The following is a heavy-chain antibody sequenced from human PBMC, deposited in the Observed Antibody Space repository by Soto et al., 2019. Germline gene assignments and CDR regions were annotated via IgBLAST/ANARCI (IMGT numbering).Heavy chain of an antibody. Sequence: GGSLRLSCAASGFTFSSYAMSWVRQAPGKGLEWVSAISGSGGSTYYADSVKGRFTISRDNSKNTLYLQMNSLRAEDTAVYYCAKDWNRDLAAAELWGGVANWFDPWGQGTLVTVSS. V-gene: IGHV3-23*01. CDR2: ISGSGGST. CDR1: GFTFSSYA. D-gene: IGHD6-13*01. J-gene: IGHJ5*02. CDR3: AKDWNRDLAAAELWGGVANWFDP.